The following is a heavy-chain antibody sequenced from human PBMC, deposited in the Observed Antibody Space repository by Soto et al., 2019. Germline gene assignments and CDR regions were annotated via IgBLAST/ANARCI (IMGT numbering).Heavy chain of an antibody. CDR3: ARGDIVVVPAAPFDY. D-gene: IGHD2-2*01. CDR2: INHSGST. Sequence: QVQLQQWGAGLLKPSETLSLTCAVYGGSFSGYYWSWIRQPPGKGLEWIGEINHSGSTNYNPSLKRRVTISVDTSKNQFSLKLSSVTAADTAVYYCARGDIVVVPAAPFDYWGQGTLVTVSS. V-gene: IGHV4-34*01. J-gene: IGHJ4*02. CDR1: GGSFSGYY.